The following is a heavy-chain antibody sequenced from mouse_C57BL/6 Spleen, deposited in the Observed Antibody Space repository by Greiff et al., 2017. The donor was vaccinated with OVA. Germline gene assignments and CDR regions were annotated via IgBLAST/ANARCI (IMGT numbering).Heavy chain of an antibody. CDR3: ANGDYGSSYAMDY. CDR1: GYTFTDYY. CDR2: IYPGSGNT. Sequence: QVQLQQSGAELVRPGASVKLSCKASGYTFTDYYINWVKQRPGQGLEWIARIYPGSGNTYYNEKFKGKATLTAEKSSSTAYMQLSSLTSEDSAVYFCANGDYGSSYAMDYWGQGTSVTVSS. J-gene: IGHJ4*01. D-gene: IGHD1-1*01. V-gene: IGHV1-76*01.